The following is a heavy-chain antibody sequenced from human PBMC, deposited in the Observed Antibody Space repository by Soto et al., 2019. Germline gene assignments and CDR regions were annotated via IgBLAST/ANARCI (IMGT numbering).Heavy chain of an antibody. CDR3: VAAAPATAIPYYFDY. J-gene: IGHJ4*02. Sequence: PSETLSLTCTVSGGSISSSSYYWGWIRQPPGKGLEWIGSIYYSGSTYYNPSLKSRVTISVDTSKNQFSLKLSSVTAADTAVYYCVAAAPATAIPYYFDYWGQGTLVTVSS. D-gene: IGHD2-2*02. CDR2: IYYSGST. V-gene: IGHV4-39*01. CDR1: GGSISSSSYY.